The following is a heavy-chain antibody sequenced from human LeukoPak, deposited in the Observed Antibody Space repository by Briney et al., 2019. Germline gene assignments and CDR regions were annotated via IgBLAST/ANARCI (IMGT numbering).Heavy chain of an antibody. V-gene: IGHV1-46*01. J-gene: IGHJ4*02. Sequence: ASVKVSCKASGYTFTSYYMHWVRQAPGQGLEWMGIINPSSGSTSYAQKFQGRVTMTRDTSTSTVYMELSSLRSEDTAVYYCARDKRPNYYDSSGHFDYWGQGTLVTVSS. CDR2: INPSSGST. CDR1: GYTFTSYY. D-gene: IGHD3-22*01. CDR3: ARDKRPNYYDSSGHFDY.